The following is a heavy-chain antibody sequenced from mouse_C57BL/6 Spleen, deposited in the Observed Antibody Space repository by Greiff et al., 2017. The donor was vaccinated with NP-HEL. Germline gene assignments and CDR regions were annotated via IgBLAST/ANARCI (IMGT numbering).Heavy chain of an antibody. J-gene: IGHJ4*01. Sequence: VQLQQSGPELVKPGASVKISCKASGYTFTDYYMNWVKQSHGKSLEWIGDINPNNGGTSYNQKFKGKATLTVDKSSSTAYMELRSLTSEDSAVYYCANSGLRRDYAMDYWGQGTSVTVSS. CDR3: ANSGLRRDYAMDY. V-gene: IGHV1-26*01. CDR2: INPNNGGT. D-gene: IGHD2-4*01. CDR1: GYTFTDYY.